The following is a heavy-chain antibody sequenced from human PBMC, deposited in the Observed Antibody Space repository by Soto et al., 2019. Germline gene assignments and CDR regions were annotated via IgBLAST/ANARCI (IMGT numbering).Heavy chain of an antibody. CDR2: INPNSGGT. CDR3: ARGGQYYDSSGYLSTDYGMDV. CDR1: GYTFTGYY. Sequence: ASVKVSCKASGYTFTGYYMHWVRQAPGQGLEWMGWINPNSGGTNYAQKFQGWVTMTRDTSISTAYMELSRLRSDDTAVYYCARGGQYYDSSGYLSTDYGMDVWGQGTTVTGSS. J-gene: IGHJ6*02. V-gene: IGHV1-2*04. D-gene: IGHD3-22*01.